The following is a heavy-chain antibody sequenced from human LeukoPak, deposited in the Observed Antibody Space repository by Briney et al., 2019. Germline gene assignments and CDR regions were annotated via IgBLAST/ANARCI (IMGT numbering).Heavy chain of an antibody. V-gene: IGHV3-74*01. CDR2: INSDGSST. CDR1: GFTFSSYW. D-gene: IGHD3-22*01. Sequence: GGSLRLSCAASGFTFSSYWMHWVRQAPGKGLVWVSRINSDGSSTNYADSVKGRFTISRDNSKNTLYLQMNSLRAEDTAVYYCAKDSSVYYYGSRNFDYWGQGTLVAVSS. CDR3: AKDSSVYYYGSRNFDY. J-gene: IGHJ4*02.